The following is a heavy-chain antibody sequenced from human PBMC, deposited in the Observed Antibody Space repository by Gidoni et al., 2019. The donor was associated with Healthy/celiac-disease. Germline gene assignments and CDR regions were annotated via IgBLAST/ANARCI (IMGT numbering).Heavy chain of an antibody. CDR3: ARDPMYGQWRAGLDY. Sequence: QVQLVESGGGVVQPGRSLRLSCAASGFPFSSYGMHWVRQAPGKGLEWVAVIWYDGSNKYYADSVKGRFTISRDNSKNTLYLQMNSLRAEDTAVYYCARDPMYGQWRAGLDYWGQGTLVTVSS. J-gene: IGHJ4*02. CDR1: GFPFSSYG. V-gene: IGHV3-33*01. D-gene: IGHD6-19*01. CDR2: IWYDGSNK.